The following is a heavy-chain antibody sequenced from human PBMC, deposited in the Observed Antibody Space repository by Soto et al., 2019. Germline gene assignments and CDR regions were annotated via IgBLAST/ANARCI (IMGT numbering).Heavy chain of an antibody. Sequence: PGGSLRLSCAASGFTFSSYGMHWVRQAPGKGLEWVAVISYDGSNKYYADSVKGRFTISRDNSKNTLYLQMNSLRAEDTAVYYCAKAGYDYVWGSFNWFDPWGQGTLVTVSS. V-gene: IGHV3-30*18. D-gene: IGHD3-16*01. CDR1: GFTFSSYG. CDR3: AKAGYDYVWGSFNWFDP. J-gene: IGHJ5*02. CDR2: ISYDGSNK.